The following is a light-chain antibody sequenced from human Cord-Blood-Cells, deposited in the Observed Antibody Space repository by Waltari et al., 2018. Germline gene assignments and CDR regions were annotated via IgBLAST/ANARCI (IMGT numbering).Light chain of an antibody. CDR2: DVS. CDR3: SSYTSSSTLV. Sequence: QSALIQPASVSGSPGQSITISCTGTSSDVGGYNYVSWYQQHPGKAPKLMIYDVSKRPSAASNRFSGSKSGHPASLTISGLQAEDEADYYCSSYTSSSTLVFGGGTKLTVL. V-gene: IGLV2-14*01. J-gene: IGLJ3*02. CDR1: SSDVGGYNY.